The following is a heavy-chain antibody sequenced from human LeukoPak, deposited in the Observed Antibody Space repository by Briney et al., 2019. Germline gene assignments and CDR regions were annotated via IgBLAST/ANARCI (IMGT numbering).Heavy chain of an antibody. CDR1: EFTFNNYW. J-gene: IGHJ4*02. Sequence: GGSLRLSCAASEFTFNNYWMSWVRQAPGKGLEWLGGIIPMFGVTKYAQMFQDRVSITADDSTTTAYMELSSLTSEDTALYFCATGKVYSGMRDDGIPRTYYYFDHWGQGTLVTVSS. V-gene: IGHV1-69*01. D-gene: IGHD1-26*01. CDR2: IIPMFGVT. CDR3: ATGKVYSGMRDDGIPRTYYYFDH.